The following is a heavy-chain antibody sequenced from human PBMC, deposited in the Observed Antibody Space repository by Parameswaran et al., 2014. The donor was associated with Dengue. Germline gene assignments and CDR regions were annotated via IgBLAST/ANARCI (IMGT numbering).Heavy chain of an antibody. Sequence: VRQAPGKGLEWMGRIDPSDSYTNYSPSFQGHVTIPADKSISTAYLQWSSLKASDTAMYYCARVPAAMDTNYYYYYMDVWGKGTTVTVSS. CDR2: IDPSDSYT. D-gene: IGHD2-2*01. V-gene: IGHV5-10-1*01. CDR3: ARVPAAMDTNYYYYYMDV. J-gene: IGHJ6*03.